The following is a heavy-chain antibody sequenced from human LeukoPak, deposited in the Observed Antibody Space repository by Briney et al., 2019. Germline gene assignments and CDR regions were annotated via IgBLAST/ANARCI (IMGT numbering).Heavy chain of an antibody. CDR2: IYTSGST. CDR1: GGSISSYY. J-gene: IGHJ5*02. D-gene: IGHD2-2*02. V-gene: IGHV4-4*07. CDR3: ARGGYCSSTSCYKGEWFDP. Sequence: SETLSLTCTVSGGSISSYYWSWIRQPAGEGLEWIGRIYTSGSTNYNPSLKSRVTMSVDTSKNQFSLKLSSVTAADTAVYYCARGGYCSSTSCYKGEWFDPWGQGTLVTVSS.